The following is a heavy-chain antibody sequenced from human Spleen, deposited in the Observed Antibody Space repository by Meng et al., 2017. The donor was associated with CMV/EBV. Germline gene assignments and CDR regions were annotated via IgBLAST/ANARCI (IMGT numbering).Heavy chain of an antibody. CDR3: AHRDYCSGGTCTFDY. CDR2: IYWDDDK. J-gene: IGHJ4*02. CDR1: GFSLSTSGMG. D-gene: IGHD2-15*01. Sequence: SGFSLSTSGMGWGCIRQPQGKALEWLALIYWDDDKRYSPSLKSRLTITKNTSKNQVVLTMTNMDPVDTATYYCAHRDYCSGGTCTFDYWGQGTLVTVSS. V-gene: IGHV2-5*02.